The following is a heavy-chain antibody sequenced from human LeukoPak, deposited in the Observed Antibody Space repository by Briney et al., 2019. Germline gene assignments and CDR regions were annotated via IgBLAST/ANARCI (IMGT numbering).Heavy chain of an antibody. J-gene: IGHJ4*02. Sequence: PGRSLRLSCAASGFTFNTYALHWVRQAPGKGLAWVAFISYDGSNKYYADSVKGRFTVSRDNAKNTLYLQMNSLRPEDTAVYYCARARDFDFWGQGTLVTVSS. CDR2: ISYDGSNK. V-gene: IGHV3-30-3*01. CDR1: GFTFNTYA. CDR3: ARARDFDF.